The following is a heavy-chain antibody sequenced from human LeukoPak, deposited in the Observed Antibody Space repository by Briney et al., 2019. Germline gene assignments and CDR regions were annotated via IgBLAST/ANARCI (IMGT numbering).Heavy chain of an antibody. CDR3: AKVAYSSPEDV. J-gene: IGHJ6*04. CDR2: ISGGGRST. Sequence: GGTLRLSCAASGFTFSSFGMTWVRQAPGKGLEWVSLISGGGRSTYYADSVKGRFTISRDNSKNTLYLQMNSLRAEDTAVYYCAKVAYSSPEDVWGKGTTVTVSS. D-gene: IGHD6-19*01. CDR1: GFTFSSFG. V-gene: IGHV3-23*01.